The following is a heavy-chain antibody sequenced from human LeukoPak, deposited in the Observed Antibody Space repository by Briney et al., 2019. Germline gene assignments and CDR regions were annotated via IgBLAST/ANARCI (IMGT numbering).Heavy chain of an antibody. CDR3: ANSPKDTAPLGART. J-gene: IGHJ4*02. CDR2: FSWSTGNI. V-gene: IGHV3-9*01. D-gene: IGHD5-18*01. CDR1: GFTFDDYA. Sequence: GGSLRLSCAASGFTFDDYAMHWVRQAPGKGLEWVSGFSWSTGNIGYADSVKGRFTISGDNAKNSLYLQMNSLRAEDTALYYCANSPKDTAPLGARTGGQGALVTVSS.